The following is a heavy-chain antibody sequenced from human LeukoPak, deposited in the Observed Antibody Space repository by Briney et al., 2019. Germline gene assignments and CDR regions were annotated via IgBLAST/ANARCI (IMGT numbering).Heavy chain of an antibody. V-gene: IGHV5-51*01. Sequence: GESLKISCMASGYTFNIYWIAWVRLMSDKGLEWMGIVYPDNSKTIYDPSFQGQVTFSADKSINTAYLQWSTLKASDTAIYYCTRLSGGSALRNDAFHIWGQGTMVTVSS. J-gene: IGHJ3*02. CDR3: TRLSGGSALRNDAFHI. CDR1: GYTFNIYW. D-gene: IGHD1-26*01. CDR2: VYPDNSKT.